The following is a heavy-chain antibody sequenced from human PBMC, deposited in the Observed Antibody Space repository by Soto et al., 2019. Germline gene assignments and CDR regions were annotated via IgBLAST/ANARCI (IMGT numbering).Heavy chain of an antibody. CDR1: GGTFSSYA. J-gene: IGHJ6*02. CDR2: IIPIFGTA. V-gene: IGHV1-69*01. Sequence: QVQLVQSGAEVKKPGSSVKVSCKASGGTFSSYAISWVRQAPGQGLEWMGGIIPIFGTANYAQKFQGRVTITADESTSTAYMELSSLRSEDTAVYYGARWVKQQLPSYYYYCMDVWGQGTTVTVSS. CDR3: ARWVKQQLPSYYYYCMDV. D-gene: IGHD6-13*01.